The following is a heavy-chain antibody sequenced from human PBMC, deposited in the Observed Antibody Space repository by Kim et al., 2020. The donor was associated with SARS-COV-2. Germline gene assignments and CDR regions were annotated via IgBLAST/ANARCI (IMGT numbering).Heavy chain of an antibody. V-gene: IGHV3-23*01. J-gene: IGHJ6*02. CDR3: AKDIAAAGTYALDV. D-gene: IGHD6-13*01. Sequence: ADSVKDRLTLSRDNSKNTLYLQMNSLRAEDTAVYYCAKDIAAAGTYALDVWGQGTTVTVSS.